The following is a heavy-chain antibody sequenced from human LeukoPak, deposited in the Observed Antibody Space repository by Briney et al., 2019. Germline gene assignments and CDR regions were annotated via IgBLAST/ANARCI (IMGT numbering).Heavy chain of an antibody. Sequence: SETLPLTCGVSGGSISGTNWWSWVRQPPGQGLEWIGEISLAGQTNYNPSLNGRVTMSLDKSSNQLSLHLTSVTAADTATYFCSRESGPFCPFGYWGQGTLVIVSS. J-gene: IGHJ4*02. V-gene: IGHV4/OR15-8*02. D-gene: IGHD1-26*01. CDR2: ISLAGQT. CDR3: SRESGPFCPFGY. CDR1: GGSISGTNW.